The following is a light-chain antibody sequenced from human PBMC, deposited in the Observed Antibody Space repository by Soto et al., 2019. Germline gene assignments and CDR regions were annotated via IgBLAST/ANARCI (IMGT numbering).Light chain of an antibody. V-gene: IGLV2-11*01. CDR1: SSDVGGYNY. CDR2: DVS. J-gene: IGLJ1*01. Sequence: ALTQPRSVSGSPGQSVTISCTGTSSDVGGYNYVSWYQQHPGKAPKLMIYDVSKRPSGVPDRFSGSKSGNTASLTISGLQAEDEADYYCCSYAGSYTLGVFGTGTKVTVL. CDR3: CSYAGSYTLGV.